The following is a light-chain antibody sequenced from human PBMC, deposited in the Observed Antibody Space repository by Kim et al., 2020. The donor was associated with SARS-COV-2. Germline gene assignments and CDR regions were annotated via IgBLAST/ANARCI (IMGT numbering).Light chain of an antibody. CDR1: SSNIGAGYD. CDR2: GNN. J-gene: IGLJ3*02. V-gene: IGLV1-40*01. Sequence: QRVTISCTGSSSNIGAGYDVHWYQQLPGTAPKLLISGNNNRPSGVPDRFSGSKSGTSASLAITGLQAEDEADYYCQSYDSSLSGSVFGGGTKLTVL. CDR3: QSYDSSLSGSV.